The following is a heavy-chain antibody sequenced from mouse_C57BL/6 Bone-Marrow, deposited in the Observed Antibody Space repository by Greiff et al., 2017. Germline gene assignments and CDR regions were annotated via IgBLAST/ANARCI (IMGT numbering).Heavy chain of an antibody. CDR1: GYTFTDYN. V-gene: IGHV1-22*01. Sequence: EVQLQQSGPELVKPGASVKMSCKASGYTFTDYNMHWVKPSHGKSLEWIGYINPNNGGTSYNQKFKGKATLTVNKSSSTAYMELRSLTSEDSAVYYCARYEDSSGYPYYAMDYWGQGTSVTVSS. D-gene: IGHD3-2*02. J-gene: IGHJ4*01. CDR2: INPNNGGT. CDR3: ARYEDSSGYPYYAMDY.